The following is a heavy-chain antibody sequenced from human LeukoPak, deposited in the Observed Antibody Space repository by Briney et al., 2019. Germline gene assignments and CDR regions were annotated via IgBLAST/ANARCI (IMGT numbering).Heavy chain of an antibody. J-gene: IGHJ5*02. CDR2: ITGGGGST. Sequence: GGSLRLSCAASRFSFSNYGMSWIRQAPGKGLEWVSSITGGGGSTYYADSVRGRFTISRDNSKNTLYLQMNSLRAEDTAVYYCAKSGENVLRFLEWLLSDWFDPWGQGTLVTVSS. CDR3: AKSGENVLRFLEWLLSDWFDP. D-gene: IGHD3-3*01. CDR1: RFSFSNYG. V-gene: IGHV3-23*01.